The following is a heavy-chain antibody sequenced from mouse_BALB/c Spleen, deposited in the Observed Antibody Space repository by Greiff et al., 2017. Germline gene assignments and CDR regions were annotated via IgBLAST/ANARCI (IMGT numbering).Heavy chain of an antibody. J-gene: IGHJ2*01. CDR1: GYTFTSYW. D-gene: IGHD1-2*01. CDR3: TRRITTATGYFDY. Sequence: VQLQQSGAELVRPGASVKLSCKASGYTFTSYWINWVKQRPGQGLEWIGNIYPSDSYTNYNQKFKDKATLTVDKSSSTAYMQLSSPTSEDSAVYYCTRRITTATGYFDYWGQGTTLTVSS. V-gene: IGHV1-69*02. CDR2: IYPSDSYT.